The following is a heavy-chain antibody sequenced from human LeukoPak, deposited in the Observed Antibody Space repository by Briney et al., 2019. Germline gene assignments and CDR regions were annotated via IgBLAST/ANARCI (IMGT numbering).Heavy chain of an antibody. J-gene: IGHJ4*02. CDR3: AREDGYCGGGNRYSYFDS. D-gene: IGHD2-15*01. CDR1: GFTFSHFW. V-gene: IGHV3-7*01. Sequence: PGGSLRLSCAASGFTFSHFWMSWVRQAPGKGLEWVAYIKITGSETYYVDSVKGRFTITRDNTRNSLFLQMYSLRAEDTAVYFCAREDGYCGGGNRYSYFDSWGQGTLVTVSS. CDR2: IKITGSET.